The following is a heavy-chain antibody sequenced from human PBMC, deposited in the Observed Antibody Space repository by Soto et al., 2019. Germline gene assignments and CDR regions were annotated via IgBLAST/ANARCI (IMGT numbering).Heavy chain of an antibody. D-gene: IGHD6-19*01. CDR1: GYTLTELS. CDR3: ATRNSSGWPYLEYYFDY. CDR2: FDPEDGET. J-gene: IGHJ4*02. V-gene: IGHV1-24*01. Sequence: QVQLVQSGAEVKKPGASVKVSCKVSGYTLTELSMHWVRQAPGKGPEWMGGFDPEDGETIYAQKFQGRVTMTEDTSTDTAYMELSSLRSEDTAVYYCATRNSSGWPYLEYYFDYWGQGTLVTVSS.